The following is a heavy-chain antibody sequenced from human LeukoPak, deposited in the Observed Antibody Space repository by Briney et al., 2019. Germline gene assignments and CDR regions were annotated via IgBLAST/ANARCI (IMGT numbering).Heavy chain of an antibody. CDR3: AKDRQLVGTTPSNFDY. J-gene: IGHJ4*02. Sequence: GGSLRLSCAASGFSFSSYAMNWVRQAPGRGLEWVSGISGSGGRTYCADSVKGRFTISRDNSNNTLYLEMNSLRVEDTAVYYCAKDRQLVGTTPSNFDYWGQGTLVTVSS. CDR2: ISGSGGRT. D-gene: IGHD1-26*01. V-gene: IGHV3-23*01. CDR1: GFSFSSYA.